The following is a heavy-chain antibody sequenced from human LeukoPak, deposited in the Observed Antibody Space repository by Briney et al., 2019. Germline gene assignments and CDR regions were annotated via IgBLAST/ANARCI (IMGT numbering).Heavy chain of an antibody. CDR2: IYYRGNT. D-gene: IGHD5-24*01. J-gene: IGHJ3*02. Sequence: SETLSLTCTVSGGSISSSYWSWIRQSPDKGLEGMGYIYYRGNTNYKPSLNSRGTISIDTSTTQFSLQLTSVTAADPAVYYCARQRDGYNPLGHNAFDTWGQGTMVIVSS. V-gene: IGHV4-59*08. CDR1: GGSISSSY. CDR3: ARQRDGYNPLGHNAFDT.